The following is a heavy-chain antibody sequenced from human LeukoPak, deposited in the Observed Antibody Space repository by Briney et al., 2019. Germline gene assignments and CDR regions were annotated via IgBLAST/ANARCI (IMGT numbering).Heavy chain of an antibody. Sequence: GGSLRLSCAASGFTFSTYWMSWVRQAPGKGLEWVANIKQDGSEKYYGDSMKGRFTISRDNAKNSLYLQMNSLRAEDTAVYYCARDSRVVVAAYYSNGMDVWGQGTTVTVSS. CDR1: GFTFSTYW. D-gene: IGHD6-19*01. J-gene: IGHJ6*02. CDR2: IKQDGSEK. CDR3: ARDSRVVVAAYYSNGMDV. V-gene: IGHV3-7*01.